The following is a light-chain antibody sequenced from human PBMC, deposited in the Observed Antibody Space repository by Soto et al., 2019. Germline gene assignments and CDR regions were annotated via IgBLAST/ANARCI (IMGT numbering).Light chain of an antibody. J-gene: IGKJ1*01. CDR2: AAS. Sequence: DIQLTQSPSFLSASVGDRVTITCRASQGISSYLAWYQQKPGKAPKLLIYAASTLQSGVPSRFSGGGSGTEFNLEISSLQPENFATYYWQQLNRYPRGWTFGQGTKVEIK. V-gene: IGKV1-9*01. CDR1: QGISSY. CDR3: QQLNRYPRGWT.